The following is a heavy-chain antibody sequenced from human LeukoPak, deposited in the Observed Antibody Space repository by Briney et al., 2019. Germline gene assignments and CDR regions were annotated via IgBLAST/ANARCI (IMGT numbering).Heavy chain of an antibody. Sequence: PGGSLRLSCEASKFIFSNYVMSWVRQAPGKGLEWVSDISGSGGSTFYGDAVVGRFIISRDNSKNTLHLQMFSLRVEDTAVYYCAKRRSSGTSSRGDAFDLWGPGTVVTVSS. CDR3: AKRRSSGTSSRGDAFDL. CDR1: KFIFSNYV. V-gene: IGHV3-23*01. J-gene: IGHJ3*01. D-gene: IGHD3-10*01. CDR2: ISGSGGST.